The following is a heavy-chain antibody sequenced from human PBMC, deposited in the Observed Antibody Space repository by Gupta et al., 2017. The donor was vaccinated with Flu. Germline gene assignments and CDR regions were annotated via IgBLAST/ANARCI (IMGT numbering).Heavy chain of an antibody. CDR2: ISSSSSYI. Sequence: SISSSSSYIYYADSVKGRFTISRDNAKNSLYLQMNSLRAEDTAVYYCASSIKGVFETRIAVAGTPRGWFDPWGQGTLVTVSS. D-gene: IGHD6-19*01. J-gene: IGHJ5*02. V-gene: IGHV3-21*01. CDR3: ASSIKGVFETRIAVAGTPRGWFDP.